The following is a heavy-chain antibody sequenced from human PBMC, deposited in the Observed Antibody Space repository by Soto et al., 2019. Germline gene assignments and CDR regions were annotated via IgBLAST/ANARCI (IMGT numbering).Heavy chain of an antibody. D-gene: IGHD1-26*01. J-gene: IGHJ4*02. CDR1: GYTFTGYF. CDR2: INSNSGDT. V-gene: IGHV1-2*02. Sequence: ASVKVSCKASGYTFTGYFIHWVRQAPGQGLEWMGWINSNSGDTNYAQKFQGRVTMTRDTSISTAYMELSGLRSDDTAVYYCAILVGASSSDYWGQGTLVTVSS. CDR3: AILVGASSSDY.